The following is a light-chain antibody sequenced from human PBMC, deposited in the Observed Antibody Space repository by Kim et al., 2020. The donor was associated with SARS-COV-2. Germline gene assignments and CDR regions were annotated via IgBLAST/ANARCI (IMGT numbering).Light chain of an antibody. Sequence: SSELTQDPAVSVALGQTVTITCQGDSLRSNYASWYQQKPGQAPVVVIYGKNNRPSGIPDRFSGSSSGNTASLTITGARAEDEADYSCSSRDSSGKHHWVFGGGTKLTVL. CDR2: GKN. CDR1: SLRSNY. V-gene: IGLV3-19*01. CDR3: SSRDSSGKHHWV. J-gene: IGLJ3*02.